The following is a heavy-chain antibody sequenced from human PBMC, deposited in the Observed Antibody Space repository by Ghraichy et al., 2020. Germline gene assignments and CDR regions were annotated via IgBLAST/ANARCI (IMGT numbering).Heavy chain of an antibody. V-gene: IGHV3-9*01. CDR3: AKSRVYDSSGYRHYYGMDV. J-gene: IGHJ6*02. D-gene: IGHD3-22*01. CDR1: GFTFDDYA. Sequence: GGSLRLSCAASGFTFDDYAMHWVRQAPGKGLEWVSGISWNSGSIGYADSVKGRFTISRDNAKNSLYLQMNSLRAEDTALYYCAKSRVYDSSGYRHYYGMDVWGQGTTVTVSS. CDR2: ISWNSGSI.